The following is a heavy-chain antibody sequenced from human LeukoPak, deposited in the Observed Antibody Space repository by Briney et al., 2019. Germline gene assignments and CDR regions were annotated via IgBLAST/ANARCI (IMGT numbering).Heavy chain of an antibody. Sequence: ASVKVSCKASGYTFTGYYMHWVRQAPGQGLEWMGWINPNSGGTNYAQKFQGRVTMTRDTSISTAYMELSRLRSDDTAVYYCARAKVDAGGYFDYWGQGTLVTVSS. V-gene: IGHV1-2*02. CDR2: INPNSGGT. CDR1: GYTFTGYY. J-gene: IGHJ4*02. CDR3: ARAKVDAGGYFDY. D-gene: IGHD1-26*01.